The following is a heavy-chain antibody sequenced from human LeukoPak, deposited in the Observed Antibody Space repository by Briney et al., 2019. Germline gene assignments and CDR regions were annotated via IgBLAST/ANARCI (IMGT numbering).Heavy chain of an antibody. Sequence: LWASVNVSCKASGGTFSSYAISWVRQAPGQGLEWMGGIIPIFGTANYAQKFQGRVTITADESTSTAYMELSSLRSEDTAVYYCARDRQDFWSGYSNYYFDYWGQGTLVTVSS. CDR3: ARDRQDFWSGYSNYYFDY. J-gene: IGHJ4*02. CDR2: IIPIFGTA. V-gene: IGHV1-69*13. D-gene: IGHD3-3*01. CDR1: GGTFSSYA.